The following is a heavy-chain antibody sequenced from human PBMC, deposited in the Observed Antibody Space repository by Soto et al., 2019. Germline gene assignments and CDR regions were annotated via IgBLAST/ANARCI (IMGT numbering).Heavy chain of an antibody. D-gene: IGHD3-3*01. V-gene: IGHV1-3*01. Sequence: ASVKASCNASGYTFTSHAMHWVRQAPGQRLEWMGWINAGNGNTKYSQKFQGRVTITRDTSASTAYMELSSLRSEDTAVYYCARTSGYYFYDYWGQGTLVTVSS. CDR1: GYTFTSHA. J-gene: IGHJ4*02. CDR2: INAGNGNT. CDR3: ARTSGYYFYDY.